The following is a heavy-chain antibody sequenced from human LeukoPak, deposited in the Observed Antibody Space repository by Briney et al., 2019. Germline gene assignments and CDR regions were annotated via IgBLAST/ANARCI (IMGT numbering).Heavy chain of an antibody. Sequence: PSETLSLTCAVYGGSFSDYDWSWIRQPPGKGLEWIGEINHSGSTNYNPSPKSRVTMSVDTSKSQFSLKLTSVTAADTAVYYCARYVPVRTGTTRASFDYWGQGTLVTVSS. CDR1: GGSFSDYD. J-gene: IGHJ4*02. V-gene: IGHV4-34*01. CDR2: INHSGST. CDR3: ARYVPVRTGTTRASFDY. D-gene: IGHD1-1*01.